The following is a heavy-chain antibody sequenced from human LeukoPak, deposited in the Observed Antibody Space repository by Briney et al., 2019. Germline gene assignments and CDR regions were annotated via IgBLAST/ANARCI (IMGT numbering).Heavy chain of an antibody. CDR1: GGSISSSSYY. J-gene: IGHJ4*02. Sequence: SETLSLTCTVSGGSISSSSYYWGWIRQPPGKGLEWIGSIYHSGSTYYNPSLKSRVTISVDTSKNQFSLKLSSVTAADTAVYYCARGVGDSSGYHFDYWGQGTLVTVSS. CDR3: ARGVGDSSGYHFDY. V-gene: IGHV4-39*07. D-gene: IGHD3-22*01. CDR2: IYHSGST.